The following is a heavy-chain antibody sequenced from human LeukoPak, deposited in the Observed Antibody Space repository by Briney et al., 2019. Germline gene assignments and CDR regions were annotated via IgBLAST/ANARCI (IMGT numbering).Heavy chain of an antibody. CDR3: ARDMIILQS. D-gene: IGHD3-16*01. J-gene: IGHJ5*02. CDR2: IKQDGSEK. Sequence: GGSLRLSCSASGFVFSNYWMTWVRQAPGKGLEWVANIKQDGSEKYYVDSVKGRFTISRDNAKKSLYLQMNSLRAEDTAVYFCARDMIILQSWGQGTLVTVSS. V-gene: IGHV3-7*04. CDR1: GFVFSNYW.